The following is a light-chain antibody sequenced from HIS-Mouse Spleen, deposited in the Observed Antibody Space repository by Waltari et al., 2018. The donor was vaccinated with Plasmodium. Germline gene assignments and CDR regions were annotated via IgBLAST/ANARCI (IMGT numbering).Light chain of an antibody. CDR2: EDS. CDR1: ALPKKY. J-gene: IGLJ3*02. V-gene: IGLV3-10*01. Sequence: SYELTQPPSVSVSPGQTARITCSGDALPKKYAYWYQQKSGQAPVLVLYEDSKRPSGIPDGFSGSSSWTMATLTISGAQVEDEADYYCYSTDSSGNHRVFGGVTKLTVL. CDR3: YSTDSSGNHRV.